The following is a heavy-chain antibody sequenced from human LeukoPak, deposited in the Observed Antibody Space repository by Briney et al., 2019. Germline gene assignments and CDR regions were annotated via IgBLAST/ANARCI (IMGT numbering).Heavy chain of an antibody. CDR1: GFTFSSYA. CDR2: ISGSGGST. Sequence: GGSLRLSCAASGFTFSSYAMSWVRQAPGKGLEWVSAISGSGGSTYYADSVKGRFTISRDNSKNTLYLQMNSLRAEDTAIYYCAKNGDRGAYCSGGSCYPYYYYYMDVWGKGTTVTISS. V-gene: IGHV3-23*01. J-gene: IGHJ6*03. CDR3: AKNGDRGAYCSGGSCYPYYYYYMDV. D-gene: IGHD2-15*01.